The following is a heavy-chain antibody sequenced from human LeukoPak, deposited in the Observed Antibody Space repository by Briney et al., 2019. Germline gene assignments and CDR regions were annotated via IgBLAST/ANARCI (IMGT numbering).Heavy chain of an antibody. V-gene: IGHV4-39*01. CDR2: IYYSGST. CDR1: GGPISSSSYY. J-gene: IGHJ4*02. D-gene: IGHD3-10*01. Sequence: SETLSLTCTVSGGPISSSSYYWGWIRQPPGKGLEWIGSIYYSGSTYYNPSLKSRVTISVDTSKNQFSLNLGSVTAADTAVYYCARILYYGSGSYYLGRGAYFDYWGQGTLVTVSS. CDR3: ARILYYGSGSYYLGRGAYFDY.